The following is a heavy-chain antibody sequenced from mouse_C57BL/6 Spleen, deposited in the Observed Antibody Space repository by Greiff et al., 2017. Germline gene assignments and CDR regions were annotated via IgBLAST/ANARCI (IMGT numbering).Heavy chain of an antibody. CDR1: GYAFSSYW. J-gene: IGHJ4*01. CDR3: ARNVGSSYEDYAMDY. Sequence: VQLQESGAELVKPGASVKISCKASGYAFSSYWMNWVKQRPGKGLEWIGQIYPGDGDTNYNGKFKGKATLTADKSSSTAYMQLSSLTSEDSAVYFCARNVGSSYEDYAMDYWGQGTSVTVSS. CDR2: IYPGDGDT. D-gene: IGHD1-1*01. V-gene: IGHV1-80*01.